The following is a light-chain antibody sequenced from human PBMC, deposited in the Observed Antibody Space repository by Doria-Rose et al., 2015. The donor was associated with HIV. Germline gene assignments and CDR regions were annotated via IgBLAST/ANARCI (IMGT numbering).Light chain of an antibody. CDR1: QSLLYTSKNY. CDR2: WAS. V-gene: IGKV4-1*01. J-gene: IGKJ3*01. CDR3: QQYYDTPS. Sequence: TQSPESLGMSLGERATLNCKSNQSLLYTSKNYLAWYQQKPGQPPKLLIYWASTRQSGVPARFSGSGSGTDFTLTISGLEAEDVAVYYCQQYYDTPSFGPGTTVDIK.